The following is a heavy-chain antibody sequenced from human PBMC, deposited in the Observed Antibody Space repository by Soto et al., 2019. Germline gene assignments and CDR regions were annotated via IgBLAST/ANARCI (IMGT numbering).Heavy chain of an antibody. CDR1: GFTVSSNY. J-gene: IGHJ3*02. D-gene: IGHD3-10*01. CDR2: IYSGGST. V-gene: IGHV3-66*01. Sequence: PGGSLRLSCAASGFTVSSNYMSWVRQAPGKGLEWVSVIYSGGSTYYADSVKGRFTISRDNSKNTLYLQMNSLRAEDTAVYYCARGRQVRAFDIWGQGTMVTFSS. CDR3: ARGRQVRAFDI.